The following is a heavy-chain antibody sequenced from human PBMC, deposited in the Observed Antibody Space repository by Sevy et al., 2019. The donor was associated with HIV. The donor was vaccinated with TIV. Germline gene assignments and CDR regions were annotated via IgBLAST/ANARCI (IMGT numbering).Heavy chain of an antibody. CDR2: FSPSGDNT. CDR1: GFTFSSYA. J-gene: IGHJ4*02. CDR3: VKGGRYYDNGGYSPFDY. Sequence: GGSQRLSCAASGFTFSSYAMSWVRQAPGKGLEWVSTFSPSGDNTYYVDSVKGRFTISRDNSKNTLYLQMNRLRAEDTAVYFCVKGGRYYDNGGYSPFDYWGQGTLVTVSS. D-gene: IGHD3-22*01. V-gene: IGHV3-23*01.